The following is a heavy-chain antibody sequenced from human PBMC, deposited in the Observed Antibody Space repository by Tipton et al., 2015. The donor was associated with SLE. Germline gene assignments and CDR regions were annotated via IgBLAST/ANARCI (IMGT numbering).Heavy chain of an antibody. Sequence: GSLRLSCAASGFTFSSYAMHWVRQAPGKGLEWVSYISSSGSTIYYADSVKGRFTISRDNAKNSLYLQMNSLRAEDTAVYYCARDRVAVAGTLFDPWGQGTLVTVSS. V-gene: IGHV3-48*03. J-gene: IGHJ5*02. CDR3: ARDRVAVAGTLFDP. CDR1: GFTFSSYA. CDR2: ISSSGSTI. D-gene: IGHD6-19*01.